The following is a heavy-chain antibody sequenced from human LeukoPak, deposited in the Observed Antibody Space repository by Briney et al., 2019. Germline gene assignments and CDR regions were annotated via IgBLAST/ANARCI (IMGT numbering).Heavy chain of an antibody. Sequence: RASVKVSCKASGYTFTGYYMHWVRQAPGQGLEWMGWINPNSGSTNYAQKFQGRVTMTRDTSISTAYMELSSLRSDDTAVYYCARGSGDRSDYLYDYWVRGNVITVSA. CDR1: GYTFTGYY. J-gene: IGHJ4*02. CDR2: INPNSGST. CDR3: ARGSGDRSDYLYDY. D-gene: IGHD3-22*01. V-gene: IGHV1-2*02.